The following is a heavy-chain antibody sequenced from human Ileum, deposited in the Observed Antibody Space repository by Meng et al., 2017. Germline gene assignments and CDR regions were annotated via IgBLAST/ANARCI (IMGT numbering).Heavy chain of an antibody. CDR3: AKAAAYNLDI. CDR2: IFQSGST. CDR1: GASISSAIW. J-gene: IGHJ4*02. D-gene: IGHD1-14*01. V-gene: IGHV4-4*02. Sequence: QVQLEESVPGLVKPSGTRSLTCTVSGASISSAIWWGWVRQPPGKGLEWIGEIFQSGSTNYNPSLKSRVSISVDKSKNHLSLSLSSVTAADTAVYYCAKAAAYNLDIWGQGALVTVSS.